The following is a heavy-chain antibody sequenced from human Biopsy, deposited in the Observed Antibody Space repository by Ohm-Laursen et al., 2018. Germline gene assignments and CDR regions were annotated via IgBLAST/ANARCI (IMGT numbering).Heavy chain of an antibody. CDR3: ARAYRMYFFDF. D-gene: IGHD3-16*02. J-gene: IGHJ4*02. V-gene: IGHV1-46*01. CDR2: INPSNART. Sequence: GASVKVSCKAFGYTFITYYVNWVRQAPGQGLEWMGMINPSNARTNYAQKFQGRVTMTRDTSTSTVYMDLGSLRSEDTALYFCARAYRMYFFDFWGQGSLVTVSA. CDR1: GYTFITYY.